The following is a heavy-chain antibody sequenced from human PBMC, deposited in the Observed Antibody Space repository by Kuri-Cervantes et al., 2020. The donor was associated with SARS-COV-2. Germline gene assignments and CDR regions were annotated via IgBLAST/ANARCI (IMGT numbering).Heavy chain of an antibody. CDR2: INSGNGNT. V-gene: IGHV1-3*01. J-gene: IGHJ4*02. CDR1: GYVFTSYS. CDR3: ARDPGYFGYDLQSALDY. Sequence: ASVKVSCKASGYVFTSYSMYWVRQAPGQRLEWLGWINSGNGNTKYSQKFQGRVAITRDTSASTAYMELRSLRSEDTAVYYCARDPGYFGYDLQSALDYWGQGTLVTVSS. D-gene: IGHD5-12*01.